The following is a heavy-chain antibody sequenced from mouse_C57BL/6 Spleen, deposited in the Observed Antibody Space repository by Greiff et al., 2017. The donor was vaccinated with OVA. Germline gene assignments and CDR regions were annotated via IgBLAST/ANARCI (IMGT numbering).Heavy chain of an antibody. CDR3: ARGTAQATSYFDY. CDR1: GFTFSSYA. CDR2: ISDGGSYT. J-gene: IGHJ2*01. V-gene: IGHV5-4*01. D-gene: IGHD3-2*02. Sequence: EVQRVESGGGLVKPGGSLKLSCAASGFTFSSYAMSWVRQTPEKRLEWVATISDGGSYTYYPDNVKGRFTISRDNAKNNLYLQMSHLKSEDTAMYYCARGTAQATSYFDYWGQGTTLTVSS.